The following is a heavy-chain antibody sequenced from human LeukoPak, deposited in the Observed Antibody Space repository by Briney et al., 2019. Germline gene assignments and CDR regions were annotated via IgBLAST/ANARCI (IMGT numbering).Heavy chain of an antibody. V-gene: IGHV3-23*01. Sequence: GGSLRLSCAASGFTFSSYVMSWVRQAPGKGLEWVSFIIASGGNTHYADSAKGRFTLSRDNSKNTLYLQMNSLRDEDTAVYYCAKHYYDSSGYFYYFDYWGQGTLVTVPS. J-gene: IGHJ4*02. CDR2: IIASGGNT. D-gene: IGHD3-22*01. CDR1: GFTFSSYV. CDR3: AKHYYDSSGYFYYFDY.